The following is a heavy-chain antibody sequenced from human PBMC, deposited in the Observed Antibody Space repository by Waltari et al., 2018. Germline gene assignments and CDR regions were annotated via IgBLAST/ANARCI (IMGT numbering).Heavy chain of an antibody. J-gene: IGHJ6*03. CDR1: GGTFSSYT. Sequence: QVQLVQSGAEVKKPGSSVKVSCKASGGTFSSYTISWVRQAPGQGLEWMGRINPIRGIANYAQKFQGRVTITADKSTSTAYMELSSLGSEDTAVYYCARTRLGAYYYYMDVWGKGTTVTVSS. D-gene: IGHD4-17*01. CDR3: ARTRLGAYYYYMDV. CDR2: INPIRGIA. V-gene: IGHV1-69*02.